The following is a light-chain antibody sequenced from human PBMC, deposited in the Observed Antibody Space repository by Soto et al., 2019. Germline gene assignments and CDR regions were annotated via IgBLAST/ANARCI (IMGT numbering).Light chain of an antibody. Sequence: EIVLTQSPGTLSLSPGERATLSCRASQSVSSSYLAWYQQKPGQAPRLLIYGASSRATGIPDRFSGSGSGTDFTLTISRLEPEDCAVYYCQQYGSSVYIFGQGTKLEIK. CDR3: QQYGSSVYI. CDR1: QSVSSSY. J-gene: IGKJ2*01. CDR2: GAS. V-gene: IGKV3-20*01.